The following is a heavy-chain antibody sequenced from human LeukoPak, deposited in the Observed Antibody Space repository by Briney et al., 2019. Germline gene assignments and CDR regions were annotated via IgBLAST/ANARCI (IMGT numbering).Heavy chain of an antibody. J-gene: IGHJ4*02. CDR2: INWNGGST. D-gene: IGHD6-13*01. Sequence: VGALRLSCAASGFTFDDYGMSWVRHAPGKGLEWVSGINWNGGSTAYADSVKGRFTISRDNAKNSLYLQINSLRAEDTALYYCARGIAAVGTWDNWGQGTLVTVSS. CDR3: ARGIAAVGTWDN. V-gene: IGHV3-20*04. CDR1: GFTFDDYG.